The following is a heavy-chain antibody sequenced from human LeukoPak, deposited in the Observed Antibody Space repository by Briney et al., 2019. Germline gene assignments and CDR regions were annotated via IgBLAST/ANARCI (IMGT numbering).Heavy chain of an antibody. CDR3: ARVVGLRRSLIAAAGTGWFDP. CDR2: ISSSSSYI. J-gene: IGHJ5*02. Sequence: GGSLRLSCAASGFTLSSYSMNWVRQAPGKGLEWVSSISSSSSYIYYADSVKGRFTISRDNAKNSLYLQMNSLRAEDTAVYYCARVVGLRRSLIAAAGTGWFDPWGQGTLVTVSS. D-gene: IGHD6-13*01. CDR1: GFTLSSYS. V-gene: IGHV3-21*01.